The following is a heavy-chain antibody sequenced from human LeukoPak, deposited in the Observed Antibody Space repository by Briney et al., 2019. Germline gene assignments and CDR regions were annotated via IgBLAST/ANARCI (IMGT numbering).Heavy chain of an antibody. CDR3: AKDEGRDYRPLGSATQFY. D-gene: IGHD4-4*01. J-gene: IGHJ4*02. CDR1: GLTFSTSA. CDR2: ISGSGDDT. V-gene: IGHV3-23*01. Sequence: GGSLRLSCTASGLTFSTSAMSWVRQAPGRGLQWVSAISGSGDDTHYADSVKGRFTISRDNSNNTPYLQMDSLRVEDTAIYYWAKDEGRDYRPLGSATQFYWGQGALITVSS.